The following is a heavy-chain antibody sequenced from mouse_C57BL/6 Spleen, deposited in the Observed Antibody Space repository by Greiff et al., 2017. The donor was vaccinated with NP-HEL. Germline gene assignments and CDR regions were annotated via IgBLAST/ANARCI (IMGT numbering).Heavy chain of an antibody. CDR3: ARSGTVLFFDY. CDR1: GYTFTDYY. V-gene: IGHV1-26*01. CDR2: INPNNGGT. D-gene: IGHD4-1*01. Sequence: EVQLQQSGPELVKPGASVKISCKASGYTFTDYYMNWVKQSHGKSLEWIGDINPNNGGTSYNQKFKGKATLTVDKSSSTAYMELRSLTSEDSAVYYCARSGTVLFFDYWGQGTTLTVSS. J-gene: IGHJ2*01.